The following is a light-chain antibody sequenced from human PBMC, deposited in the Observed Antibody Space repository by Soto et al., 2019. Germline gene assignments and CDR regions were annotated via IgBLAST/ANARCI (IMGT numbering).Light chain of an antibody. CDR1: QSVSSSF. Sequence: EIVLTQSPGTLSLSPGDRVTISCRASQSVSSSFLAWYQQKPGQAPRLLIYGASSRATGIPDRFSGSGSGTDLTLTISRPESEDVAVYYCQQYDSSPLTFGGGTKVEIK. CDR2: GAS. V-gene: IGKV3-20*01. J-gene: IGKJ4*01. CDR3: QQYDSSPLT.